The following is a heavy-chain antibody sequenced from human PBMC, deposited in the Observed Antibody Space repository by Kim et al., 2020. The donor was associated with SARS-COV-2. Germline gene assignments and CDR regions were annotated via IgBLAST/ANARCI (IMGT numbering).Heavy chain of an antibody. Sequence: GGSLRLSCAASGFTFSDYYMSWIRQAPGKGLEWVSYISSSGSTIYYADSVKGRFTISRDNAKNSLYLQMNSLRAEDTAVYYCAREGELYCSGGSCKKRNYYYYYMDVWGKGTTVTVSS. V-gene: IGHV3-11*01. CDR2: ISSSGSTI. J-gene: IGHJ6*03. CDR3: AREGELYCSGGSCKKRNYYYYYMDV. CDR1: GFTFSDYY. D-gene: IGHD2-15*01.